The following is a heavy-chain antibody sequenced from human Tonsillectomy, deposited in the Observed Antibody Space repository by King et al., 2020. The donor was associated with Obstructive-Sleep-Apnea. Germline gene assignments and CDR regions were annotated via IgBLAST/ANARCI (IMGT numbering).Heavy chain of an antibody. D-gene: IGHD3-10*01. CDR2: INPKSGGT. CDR1: GYTFIGYY. CDR3: ARDKTDYSGSGRYYNDGFHAFDI. V-gene: IGHV1-2*02. Sequence: QLVQSGAEVKKPGASVKVSCKTSGYTFIGYYMHWVRQAPGQGLEWMGWINPKSGGTNYAQQFQGRVTMTRDTSIWTAYMELSRLSSDDTAVYYCARDKTDYSGSGRYYNDGFHAFDIWGQGTMVTVSS. J-gene: IGHJ3*02.